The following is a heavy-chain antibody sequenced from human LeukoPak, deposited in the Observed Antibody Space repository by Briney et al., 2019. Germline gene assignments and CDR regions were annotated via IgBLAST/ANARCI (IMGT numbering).Heavy chain of an antibody. CDR3: ARLNVDTAMVYGAFDI. Sequence: SETLSLTCTVSGGSISSSTYYWGWIRQPPGKGLEWIGSIYYSGSTYYNPSLKSRVTISVDTSKNQFSLKLSSVTAADTAVYYCARLNVDTAMVYGAFDIWGQGTMVTVSS. CDR1: GGSISSSTYY. V-gene: IGHV4-39*01. J-gene: IGHJ3*02. CDR2: IYYSGST. D-gene: IGHD5-18*01.